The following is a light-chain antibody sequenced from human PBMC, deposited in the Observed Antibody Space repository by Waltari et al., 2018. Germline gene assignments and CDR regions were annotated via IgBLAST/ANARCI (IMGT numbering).Light chain of an antibody. CDR3: QHYVRLPAT. CDR1: QSVSRA. V-gene: IGKV3-20*01. J-gene: IGKJ4*02. Sequence: EIVLTKSHGSLSSSPGEGVTPSCRASQSVSRALAWYQQKPGQAPRLLIFGAANRATGIPDRFSGSGSATDFSLTISRLEPEDFAVYYCQHYVRLPATFGRGTKVEIK. CDR2: GAA.